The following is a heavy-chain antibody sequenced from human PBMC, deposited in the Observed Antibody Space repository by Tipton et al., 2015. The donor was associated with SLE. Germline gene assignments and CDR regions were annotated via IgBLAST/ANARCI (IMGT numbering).Heavy chain of an antibody. V-gene: IGHV3-53*05. Sequence: SLRLSCAASGFIVSSYYMSWVRQAPGKGLEWVSIVYNDGRAHYADSVKGRFTLSRDTSKNTLYLQMDSLRPEDTAVYYCARCDGYNCLRGFDYWGQGTLVTVSS. J-gene: IGHJ4*02. CDR3: ARCDGYNCLRGFDY. CDR1: GFIVSSYY. CDR2: VYNDGRA. D-gene: IGHD5-24*01.